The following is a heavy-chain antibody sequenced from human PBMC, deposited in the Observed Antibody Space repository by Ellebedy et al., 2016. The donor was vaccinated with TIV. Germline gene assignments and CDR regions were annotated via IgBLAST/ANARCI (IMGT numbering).Heavy chain of an antibody. J-gene: IGHJ6*02. Sequence: SETLSLTCTVSGDSVSSGSYYWSWIRQPPGKGLEWIGYVYYSGSTKYNPSFKSRVTISEDRSKNQFSLKLTLVTAADTAVYYCARGYGTGRYGMDVWGQGTTVTVS. CDR1: GDSVSSGSYY. D-gene: IGHD3-10*01. V-gene: IGHV4-61*01. CDR3: ARGYGTGRYGMDV. CDR2: VYYSGST.